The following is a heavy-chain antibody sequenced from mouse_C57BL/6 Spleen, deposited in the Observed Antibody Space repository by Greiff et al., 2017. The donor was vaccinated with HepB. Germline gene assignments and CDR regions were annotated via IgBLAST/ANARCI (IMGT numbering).Heavy chain of an antibody. CDR1: GFTFSSYA. V-gene: IGHV5-9-1*02. Sequence: EVHLVESGEGLVKPGGSLKLSCAASGFTFSSYAMSWVRQTPEKRLEWVAYISSGGDYIYYADTVKGRFTISRDNARNTLYLQMSSLKSEDTAMYYCTKGRYGSWENYAMDYWGQGTSVTVSS. CDR3: TKGRYGSWENYAMDY. D-gene: IGHD1-1*02. CDR2: ISSGGDYI. J-gene: IGHJ4*01.